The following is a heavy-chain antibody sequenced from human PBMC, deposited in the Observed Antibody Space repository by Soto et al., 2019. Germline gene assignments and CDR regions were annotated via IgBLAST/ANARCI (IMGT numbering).Heavy chain of an antibody. CDR3: ARDGDRCTSTRCXXWPDXHFDX. CDR2: ISPYNGNT. Sequence: QVQLVQSGDEVKKPGASVKVSCKASGYTFTNYGISWVRQAPGQGLEWMGWISPYNGNTKYPQKLQGRVTMTTDTSTRTSYMELRSLRSDDTAVYFCARDGDRCTSTRCXXWPDXHFDX. D-gene: IGHD2-2*01. V-gene: IGHV1-18*01. CDR1: GYTFTNYG. J-gene: IGHJ2*01.